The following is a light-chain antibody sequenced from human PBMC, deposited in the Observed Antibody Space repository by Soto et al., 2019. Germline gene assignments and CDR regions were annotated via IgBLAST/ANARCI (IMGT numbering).Light chain of an antibody. CDR3: QQYNNWPPAWT. CDR2: GAS. Sequence: IGMTQSPVTLSVSPGERATLSCRASQSVSSNLAWYQQKPGQGPRLLIYGASTRATGFPARFSGSGSGTEFTLTISSLQSEDFAVYYCQQYNNWPPAWTFGQGTKVDIK. J-gene: IGKJ1*01. V-gene: IGKV3-15*01. CDR1: QSVSSN.